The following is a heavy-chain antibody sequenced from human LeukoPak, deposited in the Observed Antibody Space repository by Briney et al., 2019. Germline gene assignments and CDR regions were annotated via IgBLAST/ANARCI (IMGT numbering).Heavy chain of an antibody. CDR2: ISGSGVST. V-gene: IGHV3-23*01. J-gene: IGHJ4*02. Sequence: GGSLRLSCAASGFTFSNYAMRWVRQAPGKGLEWVSSISGSGVSTYYADSVKGRFTISRDNSKNTLNLQMDSLRVGDMAVYYCAKRSGTSYYFDYWGQGTLVTVSS. D-gene: IGHD2-2*01. CDR3: AKRSGTSYYFDY. CDR1: GFTFSNYA.